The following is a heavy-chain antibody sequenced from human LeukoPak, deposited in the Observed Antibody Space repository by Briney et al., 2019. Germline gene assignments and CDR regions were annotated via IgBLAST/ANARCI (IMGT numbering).Heavy chain of an antibody. J-gene: IGHJ6*03. V-gene: IGHV4-31*03. CDR2: IYYSGST. CDR3: ARHGIRSEESASYYYMDV. D-gene: IGHD1-14*01. Sequence: PSQTLSLTCTVSGGSISSGGYYWSWIRQHPGKGLEWIGYIYYSGSTYYNPSLKSRVTISVDTSKNQFSLKLSSVTAADTAVYYCARHGIRSEESASYYYMDVWGKGTTVTVSS. CDR1: GGSISSGGYY.